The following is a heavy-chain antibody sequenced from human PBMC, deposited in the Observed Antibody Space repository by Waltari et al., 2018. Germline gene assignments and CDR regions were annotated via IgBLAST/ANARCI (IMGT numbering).Heavy chain of an antibody. CDR3: ASRYGWPSNDY. CDR1: GFTFSNYA. V-gene: IGHV3-23*04. CDR2: SSGSDDS. D-gene: IGHD5-18*01. J-gene: IGHJ4*02. Sequence: EVQLVESGGGLVQSGGSLRLSCAASGFTFSNYAMNWVRQAPGKGLGWVSASSGSDDSYYADSVRGRFTISRDNSKNTLFLQMNSLRAEDTAVYYCASRYGWPSNDYWGQGTLVTVSS.